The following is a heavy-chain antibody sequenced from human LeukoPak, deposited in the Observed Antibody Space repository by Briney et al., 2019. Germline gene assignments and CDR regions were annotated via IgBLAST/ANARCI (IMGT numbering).Heavy chain of an antibody. D-gene: IGHD1-26*01. V-gene: IGHV3-23*01. Sequence: GGSLRLSCAASGFTFSTYAVSWVRQAPGKGLEWVSAISGSGGSTYYADSVKGRFTISRDNSKNTLYLQMNSLRVEDTAVYYCAEDLDSSGSYWAYFDNWGQGTLVTVTS. J-gene: IGHJ4*02. CDR1: GFTFSTYA. CDR3: AEDLDSSGSYWAYFDN. CDR2: ISGSGGST.